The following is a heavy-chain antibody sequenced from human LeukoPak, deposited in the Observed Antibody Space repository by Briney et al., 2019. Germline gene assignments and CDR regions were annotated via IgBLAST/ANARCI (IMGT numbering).Heavy chain of an antibody. CDR3: ARDAVDQYYYYGMDV. V-gene: IGHV3-48*01. CDR1: GFTLSSYS. D-gene: IGHD6-19*01. J-gene: IGHJ6*02. CDR2: ISTSSRTI. Sequence: GGSLRLSYAASGFTLSSYSMNWVRQAPGKGLEWISYISTSSRTIYYADSVKGRFTISRDNAKNSLYLQMNSLKAEDTAIYFCARDAVDQYYYYGMDVWGQGTTVTVSS.